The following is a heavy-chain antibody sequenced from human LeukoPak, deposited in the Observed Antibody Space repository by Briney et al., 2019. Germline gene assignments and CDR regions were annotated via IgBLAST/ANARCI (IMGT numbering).Heavy chain of an antibody. CDR1: GGTFSSYT. D-gene: IGHD1-26*01. J-gene: IGHJ4*02. CDR3: ARDLGVGATSPMYYFDY. V-gene: IGHV1-69*04. CDR2: IIPILGIA. Sequence: GASVKVSCKASGGTFSSYTISWVRQAPGQGLEWMGRIIPILGIANYAQKFQGRVTITADKSTSTAYMELSSLRSDDTAVYYCARDLGVGATSPMYYFDYWGQGTLVTVSS.